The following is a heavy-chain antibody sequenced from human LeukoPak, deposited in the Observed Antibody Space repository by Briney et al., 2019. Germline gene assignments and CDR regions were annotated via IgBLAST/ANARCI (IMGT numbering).Heavy chain of an antibody. D-gene: IGHD2-2*01. CDR1: GGSISSYY. CDR2: IYTSGST. J-gene: IGHJ4*02. CDR3: ARGLVVVPAASPPDDY. V-gene: IGHV4-4*07. Sequence: PSETLSLTCTVSGGSISSYYWSWTRQPAGKGLEWIGRIYTSGSTNYNPSLKSRVTMSVDTSKNQFSLKLSSVTAADTAVYYCARGLVVVPAASPPDDYWGQGTLVTVSS.